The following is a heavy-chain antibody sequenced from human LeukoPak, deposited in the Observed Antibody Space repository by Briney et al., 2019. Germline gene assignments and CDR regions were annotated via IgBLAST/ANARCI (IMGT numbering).Heavy chain of an antibody. CDR1: GFSVSSKY. V-gene: IGHV3-53*01. Sequence: QPGGSLRLSCAASGFSVSSKYMTWVRQAPGKGLEWVSVIYSGGSTYYVDSVKGRFTISRDNSKNMVYLQMNSLRAEDTAVYFCACEAVAGTAFDIWGQGTMVTVSS. D-gene: IGHD6-19*01. CDR3: ACEAVAGTAFDI. J-gene: IGHJ3*02. CDR2: IYSGGST.